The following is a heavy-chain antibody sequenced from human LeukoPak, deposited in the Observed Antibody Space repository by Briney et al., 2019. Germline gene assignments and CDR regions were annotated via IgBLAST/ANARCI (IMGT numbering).Heavy chain of an antibody. CDR2: FDPEDGET. Sequence: GASVKVSCKASGYTFTSYGISWVRQAPGQGLEWMGGFDPEDGETIYAQKFQGRVTMTEDTSTDTAYMELSSLRSEDTAVYYCATRVGGAPYYFDYWGQGTLVTVSS. V-gene: IGHV1-24*01. CDR1: GYTFTSYG. J-gene: IGHJ4*02. D-gene: IGHD3-16*01. CDR3: ATRVGGAPYYFDY.